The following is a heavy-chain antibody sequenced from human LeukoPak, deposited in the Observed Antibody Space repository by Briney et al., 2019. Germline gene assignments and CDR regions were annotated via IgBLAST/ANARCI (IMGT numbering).Heavy chain of an antibody. V-gene: IGHV3-23*01. CDR3: AKDESYYDSSSFDY. Sequence: GGSLRLSCAASGFTFSSYAMSWVRQAPGKGLEWVSGISGSDGSTNYADSVKGRFTISRENSKNTLYLQMNSLRAEDTAVYYCAKDESYYDSSSFDYWGQGTLVTVSS. CDR1: GFTFSSYA. J-gene: IGHJ4*02. D-gene: IGHD3-22*01. CDR2: ISGSDGST.